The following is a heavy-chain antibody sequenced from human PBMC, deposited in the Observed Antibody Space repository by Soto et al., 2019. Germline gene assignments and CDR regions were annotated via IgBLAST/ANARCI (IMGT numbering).Heavy chain of an antibody. CDR2: IYYSGST. J-gene: IGHJ6*02. V-gene: IGHV4-59*01. D-gene: IGHD6-13*01. Sequence: SETLSLTCTVSGGSISSYYWSWIRQPPGKGLEWIGYIYYSGSTNYNPSLKSRVTISVDTSKNQFSLKLSSVTAADTAVYYCASSNIAAAGFYYYGMDVRARGTTVTVSS. CDR1: GGSISSYY. CDR3: ASSNIAAAGFYYYGMDV.